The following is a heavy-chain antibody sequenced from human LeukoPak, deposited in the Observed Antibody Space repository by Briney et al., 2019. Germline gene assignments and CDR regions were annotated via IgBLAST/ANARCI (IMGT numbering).Heavy chain of an antibody. Sequence: GGSLRLSCAASGFTFSSYAMSGVRQAPGKGLEWASAISGIGGSTYYADSVKGRFTISRYNSKKTLYLQMNSLRAEDTAVYYCAKDHVVVPAAISWGQGTLDTVSS. V-gene: IGHV3-23*01. CDR3: AKDHVVVPAAIS. CDR2: ISGIGGST. CDR1: GFTFSSYA. J-gene: IGHJ4*02. D-gene: IGHD2-2*02.